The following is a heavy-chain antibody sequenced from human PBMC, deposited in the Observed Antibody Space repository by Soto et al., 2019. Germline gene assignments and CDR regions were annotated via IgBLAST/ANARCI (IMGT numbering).Heavy chain of an antibody. J-gene: IGHJ6*02. D-gene: IGHD6-19*01. V-gene: IGHV4-30-4*01. CDR1: GGSISSGDYY. Sequence: QVQLQESGPGLVKPSQTLSLTCTVSGGSISSGDYYWSWIRQPPGKGLEWIGYIYYSGSTYYNPSLKSRVTISVDTSKNQFSLKLSSVTAADTAVYYCARDPQWLAGGTAGMDVWGQGTTVTVSS. CDR2: IYYSGST. CDR3: ARDPQWLAGGTAGMDV.